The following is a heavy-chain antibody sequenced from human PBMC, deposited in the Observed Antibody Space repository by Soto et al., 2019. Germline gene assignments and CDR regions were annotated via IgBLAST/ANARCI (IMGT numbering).Heavy chain of an antibody. D-gene: IGHD6-13*01. CDR1: GGTFSSYA. J-gene: IGHJ6*02. V-gene: IGHV1-69*13. Sequence: GASVKVSCKASGGTFSSYAISWVRQAPGQGLEWMGGIIPIFGTANYAQKFQGRVTITGDESTSTAYMELSSLRSEDTAVYYCARADPVAEAGSIYYGMDVWGQGTTVTVSS. CDR3: ARADPVAEAGSIYYGMDV. CDR2: IIPIFGTA.